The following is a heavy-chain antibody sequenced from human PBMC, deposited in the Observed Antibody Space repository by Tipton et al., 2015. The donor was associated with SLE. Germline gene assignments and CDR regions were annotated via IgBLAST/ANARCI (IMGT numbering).Heavy chain of an antibody. CDR3: ASSSSSILFDY. CDR2: IKSKTDGGTT. J-gene: IGHJ4*02. CDR1: GFTFSNAW. Sequence: SLRLSCAASGFTFSNAWMNWVRQAPGKGLEWVGRIKSKTDGGTTDYAAPVKGRFTISRDDSKNTLYLQMNSLRAEDTAVYYCASSSSSILFDYWGQGTLVTVSS. V-gene: IGHV3-15*07. D-gene: IGHD6-13*01.